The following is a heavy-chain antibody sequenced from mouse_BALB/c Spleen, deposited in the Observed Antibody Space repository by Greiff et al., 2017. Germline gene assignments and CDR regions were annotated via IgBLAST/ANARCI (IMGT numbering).Heavy chain of an antibody. J-gene: IGHJ3*01. CDR3: ARGGGNLAWFAY. D-gene: IGHD1-1*02. Sequence: QVQLQQPGAELVKPGASVKLSCKASGYTFTSYWMHWVKQRPGQGLEWIGEINPSNGRTNYNEKFKSKATLTVDKSSSTAYMQLSSLTSEDSAVYYCARGGGNLAWFAYWGQGTLVTVSA. V-gene: IGHV1S81*02. CDR2: INPSNGRT. CDR1: GYTFTSYW.